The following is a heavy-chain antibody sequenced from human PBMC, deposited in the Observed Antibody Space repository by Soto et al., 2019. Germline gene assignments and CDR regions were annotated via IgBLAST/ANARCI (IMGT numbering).Heavy chain of an antibody. CDR2: INHSGST. CDR3: ARVDYGDYDGSDYYFDY. D-gene: IGHD4-17*01. CDR1: GGSFSGYY. V-gene: IGHV4-34*01. Sequence: SETLSLTCAVYGGSFSGYYWSWIRQPPGKGLEWIGEINHSGSTNYNPSLKSRVTISVDTSKNQFSLKLSSVTAADTAVYYCARVDYGDYDGSDYYFDYWGQGTLVTVSS. J-gene: IGHJ4*02.